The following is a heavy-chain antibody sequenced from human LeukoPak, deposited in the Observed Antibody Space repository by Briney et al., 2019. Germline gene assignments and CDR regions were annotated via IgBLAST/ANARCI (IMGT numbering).Heavy chain of an antibody. V-gene: IGHV4-61*01. D-gene: IGHD6-13*01. Sequence: SETLSLTCTVSGGSVSSGSYYWSWIRQPPGKGLEWIGYIYSSGSTNYKPSLKSRVTISKDTSKNQFSLKLTSVTAADTAVYYCARGSSISWSPYYFEYWGQRTLVTVSS. CDR2: IYSSGST. CDR1: GGSVSSGSYY. CDR3: ARGSSISWSPYYFEY. J-gene: IGHJ4*02.